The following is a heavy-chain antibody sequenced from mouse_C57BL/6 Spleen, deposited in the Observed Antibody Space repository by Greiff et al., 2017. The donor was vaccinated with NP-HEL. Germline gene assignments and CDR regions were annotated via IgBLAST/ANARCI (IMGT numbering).Heavy chain of an antibody. V-gene: IGHV5-16*01. J-gene: IGHJ4*01. CDR1: GFTFSDYY. Sequence: EVKLMESEGGLVQPGSSMKLSCTASGFTFSDYYMAWVRQVPEKGLEWVANINYDGSSTYYLDSLKSRFIISRDNAKNILYLQMSSLKSEDTATYYCAREGAQAYYYAMDYWGQGTSVTVSS. D-gene: IGHD3-2*02. CDR3: AREGAQAYYYAMDY. CDR2: INYDGSST.